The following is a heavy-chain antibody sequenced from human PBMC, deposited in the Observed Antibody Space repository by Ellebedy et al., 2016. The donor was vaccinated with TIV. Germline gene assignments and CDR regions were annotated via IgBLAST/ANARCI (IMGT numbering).Heavy chain of an antibody. Sequence: SETLSLXCSVSGDSVNSNPFHWGWIRQPPGKGLEWLGNVYHTGHTWYNPSLKSRVTISVDTSKNSFSLRLTSVTAADTAVYYCARQNTVFGLVIPYYFDSWGQGTLVTVSS. CDR2: VYHTGHT. CDR1: GDSVNSNPFH. D-gene: IGHD3/OR15-3a*01. CDR3: ARQNTVFGLVIPYYFDS. J-gene: IGHJ4*02. V-gene: IGHV4-39*01.